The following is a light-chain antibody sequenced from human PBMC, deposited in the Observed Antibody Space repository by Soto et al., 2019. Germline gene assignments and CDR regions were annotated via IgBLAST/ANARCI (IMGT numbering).Light chain of an antibody. Sequence: IVMTQYQATLSVSPGERVTLSCRASETVRTNLAWFQQTPGQTPRLLIFGASTRATGIPTRFTGSGSEPEFTLTIGSLQSQDLAVYYCQQYYNWPQYTFGHGTKLEIK. CDR1: ETVRTN. CDR2: GAS. V-gene: IGKV3-15*01. J-gene: IGKJ2*01. CDR3: QQYYNWPQYT.